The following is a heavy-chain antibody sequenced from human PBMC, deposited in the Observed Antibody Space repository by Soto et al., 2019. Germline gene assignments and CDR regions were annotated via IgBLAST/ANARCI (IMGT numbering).Heavy chain of an antibody. Sequence: DVQLVESGGGLVQPGESLRVSCAASGFTLGSHRIHWVRQPPGKGLEWVSRIDTDGGGTSYADSVKGRFTISTDNAKTTVYLQMNGLRAEDTAVYYCATVFDLWGQGTLVTVSS. CDR1: GFTLGSHR. CDR3: ATVFDL. CDR2: IDTDGGGT. V-gene: IGHV3-74*01. J-gene: IGHJ5*02.